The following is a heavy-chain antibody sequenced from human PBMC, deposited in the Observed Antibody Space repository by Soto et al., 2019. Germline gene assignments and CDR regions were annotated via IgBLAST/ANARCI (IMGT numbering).Heavy chain of an antibody. CDR2: ISYDGSNK. V-gene: IGHV3-30*19. Sequence: GSLRLSCAASGFTFSSYGMHWVRLAPGKGLEWVAVISYDGSNKYYADSVKGRFTISRDNSKNTLYLQMNSLRAEDTTVYYCARGAVGAYFDYWGQGTLVTVSS. J-gene: IGHJ4*02. CDR3: ARGAVGAYFDY. D-gene: IGHD1-26*01. CDR1: GFTFSSYG.